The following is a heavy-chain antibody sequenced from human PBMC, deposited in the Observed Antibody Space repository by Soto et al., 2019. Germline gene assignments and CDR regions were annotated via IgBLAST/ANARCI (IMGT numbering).Heavy chain of an antibody. CDR2: INHSGST. CDR3: ARTLPNRQLFDS. J-gene: IGHJ4*02. CDR1: GGSFSGYY. Sequence: SEALSVTCAVYGGSFSGYYWSWIRQPPGKGLEWIGEINHSGSTNYNPSLKSRVTISVDTSKNQFSLKLASVTAADTAVYYCARTLPNRQLFDSWSQGTLVT. V-gene: IGHV4-34*01. D-gene: IGHD1-1*01.